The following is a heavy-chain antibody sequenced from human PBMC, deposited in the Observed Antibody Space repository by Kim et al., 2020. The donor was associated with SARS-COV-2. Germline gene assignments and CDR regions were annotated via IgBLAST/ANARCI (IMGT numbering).Heavy chain of an antibody. D-gene: IGHD2-2*01. Sequence: GGSLRLSCAASGFTFSSYAMHWVRQAPGKGLEWVAVISYDGSNKYYADSVKGRFTISRDNSKNTLYLQMNSLRAEDTAVYYCARDSADIVVVPAASYYYYYMDVWGKGTTVTVSS. CDR2: ISYDGSNK. J-gene: IGHJ6*03. CDR3: ARDSADIVVVPAASYYYYYMDV. CDR1: GFTFSSYA. V-gene: IGHV3-30-3*01.